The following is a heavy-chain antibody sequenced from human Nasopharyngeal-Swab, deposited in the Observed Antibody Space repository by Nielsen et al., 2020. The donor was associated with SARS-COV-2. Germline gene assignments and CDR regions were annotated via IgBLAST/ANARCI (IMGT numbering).Heavy chain of an antibody. CDR3: ARDSSGWHY. Sequence: SETLSLTCTVSGGSIKSYHWSWVRQPPGKGLEWIGNFFYSGTPNYNPSLKSRVTISVDAPRNQFSLRLNSVTSADTAMYYCARDSSGWHYWGQGTLVTVSS. J-gene: IGHJ4*02. CDR2: FFYSGTP. D-gene: IGHD6-19*01. CDR1: GGSIKSYH. V-gene: IGHV4-59*01.